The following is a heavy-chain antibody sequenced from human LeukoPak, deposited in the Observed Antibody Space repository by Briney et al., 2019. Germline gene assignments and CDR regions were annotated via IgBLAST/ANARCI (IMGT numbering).Heavy chain of an antibody. D-gene: IGHD5-18*01. J-gene: IGHJ4*02. CDR3: ARDTGGGYSCYDC. V-gene: IGHV3-7*01. CDR1: GFTFGSYW. CDR2: IKQDGSEK. Sequence: GGSLRLSCAASGFTFGSYWMTWIRQAPGKGLEWVANIKQDGSEKYYVDSVKGRFTISRDNAKNSLYLQMNSLRAEDTAVYYCARDTGGGYSCYDCWGQGTLVTVSS.